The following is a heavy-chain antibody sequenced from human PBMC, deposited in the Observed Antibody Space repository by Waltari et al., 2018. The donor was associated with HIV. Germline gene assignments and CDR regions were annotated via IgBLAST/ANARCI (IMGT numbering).Heavy chain of an antibody. V-gene: IGHV3-53*01. Sequence: EVQLVESGGGLIQPGGSLRLSCAASGFTVSSNYMSWVRQAPGKGLEWVSVIDSGGSTYYADSGKGRFTISRDNSKNTLYLQMNSLRAEDTAVYYCARDRRGGDLDAFDIWGQGTMVTVSS. J-gene: IGHJ3*02. CDR1: GFTVSSNY. CDR2: IDSGGST. D-gene: IGHD2-21*02. CDR3: ARDRRGGDLDAFDI.